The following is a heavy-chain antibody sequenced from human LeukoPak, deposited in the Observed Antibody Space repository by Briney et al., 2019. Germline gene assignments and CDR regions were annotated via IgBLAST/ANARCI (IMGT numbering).Heavy chain of an antibody. CDR2: IIPIFGAA. D-gene: IGHD2-15*01. V-gene: IGHV1-69*01. CDR1: GGTFSSYA. CDR3: ARDGRGLYYFDY. Sequence: ASVKVSCKASGGTFSSYAISWVRQAPGQGLEWMGGIIPIFGAANYAQKFQGRVTITADESTSTAYMELRSLRSEDTAVYYCARDGRGLYYFDYWGQGTLVTVSS. J-gene: IGHJ4*02.